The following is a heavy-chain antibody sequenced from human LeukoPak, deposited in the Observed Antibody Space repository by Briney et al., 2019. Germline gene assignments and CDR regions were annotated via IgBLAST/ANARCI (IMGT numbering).Heavy chain of an antibody. J-gene: IGHJ4*02. CDR3: ARDLSGEVNVYFDY. Sequence: GGSLRLSCAASGFTFSSYGMHWVRQAPGKGLEWVAFIRYDGSNKYYADSVKGRFTISRDNSKNTLYLQMNSLRAEDTAVYYCARDLSGEVNVYFDYWGQGTLVTVSS. CDR2: IRYDGSNK. CDR1: GFTFSSYG. V-gene: IGHV3-30*02. D-gene: IGHD3-16*02.